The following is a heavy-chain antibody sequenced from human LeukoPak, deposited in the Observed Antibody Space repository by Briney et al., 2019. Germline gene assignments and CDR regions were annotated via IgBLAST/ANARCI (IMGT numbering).Heavy chain of an antibody. D-gene: IGHD3-22*01. CDR2: ISYDGSKT. CDR3: AKDGGGYDTSGYYYGDY. J-gene: IGHJ4*02. CDR1: GFTFNTYG. Sequence: PGGSLRLSCEVSGFTFNTYGIHWVRQTPGKGLEWVALISYDGSKTWYTGSVKGRFTISRDNSKNTLYLQMDSLRAEDTAVYYCAKDGGGYDTSGYYYGDYWGQGTLVTVSS. V-gene: IGHV3-30*18.